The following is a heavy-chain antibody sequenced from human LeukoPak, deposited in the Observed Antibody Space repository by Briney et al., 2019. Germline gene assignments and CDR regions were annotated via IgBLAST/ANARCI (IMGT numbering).Heavy chain of an antibody. CDR2: IYPGDSDT. CDR1: GYSFTNYR. J-gene: IGHJ4*02. CDR3: ARQGPYDSSGYDLDY. V-gene: IGHV5-51*01. D-gene: IGHD3-22*01. Sequence: GESLKISCKGSGYSFTNYRIGWVRQMPGKGLEWMGTIYPGDSDTRYSPSFQGQVTISADKSISTAYLQWSSLKASDTAMYYCARQGPYDSSGYDLDYWGQGTLVTVSS.